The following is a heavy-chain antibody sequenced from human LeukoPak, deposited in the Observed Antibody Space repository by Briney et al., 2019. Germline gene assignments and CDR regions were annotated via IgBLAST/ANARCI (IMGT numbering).Heavy chain of an antibody. CDR2: ISGSGGST. J-gene: IGHJ4*02. D-gene: IGHD3-16*02. CDR3: AKLPWGSYRYNPLDY. CDR1: GFTFSSYA. V-gene: IGHV3-23*01. Sequence: GGSLKLSCAGSGFTFSSYAMSWVRQAPGKGLEWVSAISGSGGSTYYADSVKGRFTISRDNSKNTLYLQMNSLRAEDTAVYYCAKLPWGSYRYNPLDYWGQGTLVTVSS.